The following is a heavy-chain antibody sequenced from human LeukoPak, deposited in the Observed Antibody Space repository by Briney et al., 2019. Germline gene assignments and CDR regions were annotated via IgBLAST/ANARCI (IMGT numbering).Heavy chain of an antibody. J-gene: IGHJ4*02. D-gene: IGHD5-18*01. CDR1: GGSFSGYY. CDR2: INHSGST. CDR3: ARGGRIQLWSSDY. Sequence: SETLSLTCAVYGGSFSGYYWSWIRQPPGKGLEWIGEINHSGSTNYNPSLQSRVAISVDTSKNQLSLKLSSVTAADTAVYYCARGGRIQLWSSDYWGQGTLVTVSP. V-gene: IGHV4-34*01.